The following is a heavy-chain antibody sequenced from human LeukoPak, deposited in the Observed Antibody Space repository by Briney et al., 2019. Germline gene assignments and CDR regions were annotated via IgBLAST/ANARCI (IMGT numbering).Heavy chain of an antibody. Sequence: GASVKVSCKASGYTFTGYYMHWVRQAPGQGLEWMGWINPNSGGTNYAQKLQGRVTMTRDTSISTAYMELSRLRSDDTAVYYCARGAGYDILTGYYKEDAFDIWGQGTMVTVSS. CDR2: INPNSGGT. V-gene: IGHV1-2*02. D-gene: IGHD3-9*01. CDR3: ARGAGYDILTGYYKEDAFDI. CDR1: GYTFTGYY. J-gene: IGHJ3*02.